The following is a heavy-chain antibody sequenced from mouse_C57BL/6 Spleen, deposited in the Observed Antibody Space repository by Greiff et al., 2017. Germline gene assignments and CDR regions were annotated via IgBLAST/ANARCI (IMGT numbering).Heavy chain of an antibody. V-gene: IGHV1-4*01. Sequence: VQLKESGAELARPGASVKMSCKASGYTFTSYTMHWVKQRPGQGLEWIGYINPSSGYTKYNQKFKDKATLTADKSSSTAYMQLSSLTSEDSAVYYCATMVRGYWGQGTTLTVSS. CDR1: GYTFTSYT. D-gene: IGHD2-2*01. CDR2: INPSSGYT. J-gene: IGHJ2*01. CDR3: ATMVRGY.